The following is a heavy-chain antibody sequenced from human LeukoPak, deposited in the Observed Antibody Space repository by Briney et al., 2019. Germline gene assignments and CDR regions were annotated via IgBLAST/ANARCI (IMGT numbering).Heavy chain of an antibody. D-gene: IGHD2-21*02. CDR1: GYSVTSGYY. J-gene: IGHJ4*02. CDR3: AGDVTQGHDY. Sequence: SETLSLTCTVSGYSVTSGYYWGWIRQPSGKGLEWIGRIHHSGSAYYNPSLKSRVIISVDRSKNQISLKLSSVTAADTAIYYCAGDVTQGHDYWGQGTLVTVSS. V-gene: IGHV4-38-2*02. CDR2: IHHSGSA.